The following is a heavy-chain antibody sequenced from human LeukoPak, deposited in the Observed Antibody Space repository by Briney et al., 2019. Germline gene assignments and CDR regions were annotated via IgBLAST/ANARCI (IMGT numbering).Heavy chain of an antibody. Sequence: LRASVKVSCKASGYTFTSYDINWVRQATGQGLEWMGWMNPNSGNTGYAQKFQGRVTITRNTSISTAYMELSSLRSEDTAVYYCARDLGGRIAARQPVDYYYYYYMDVWGKGTTVTVSS. J-gene: IGHJ6*03. CDR2: MNPNSGNT. V-gene: IGHV1-8*03. CDR3: ARDLGGRIAARQPVDYYYYYYMDV. D-gene: IGHD6-6*01. CDR1: GYTFTSYD.